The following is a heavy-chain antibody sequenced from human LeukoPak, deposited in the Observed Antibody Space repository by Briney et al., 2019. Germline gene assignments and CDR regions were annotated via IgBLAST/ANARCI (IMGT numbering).Heavy chain of an antibody. Sequence: GASVKVSCKASGYTFTGYYMHWVRQAPGQGLEWMGRINPNSGGTNYAQKFQGRVTMTRDTSISTAYMELSRLRSDDTAVYYCARGAQVAGTFYYCYYMDVWGKGTTVTVSS. D-gene: IGHD6-19*01. CDR1: GYTFTGYY. J-gene: IGHJ6*03. V-gene: IGHV1-2*06. CDR3: ARGAQVAGTFYYCYYMDV. CDR2: INPNSGGT.